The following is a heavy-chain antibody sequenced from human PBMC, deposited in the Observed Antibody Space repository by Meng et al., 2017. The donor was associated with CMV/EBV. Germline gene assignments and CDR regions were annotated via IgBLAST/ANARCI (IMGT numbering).Heavy chain of an antibody. CDR1: GFTFSTSW. CDR2: IKPDGRIT. CDR3: ARDAGRHMDV. J-gene: IGHJ6*02. D-gene: IGHD3-10*01. Sequence: GESLKISCVASGFTFSTSWIHWVRQAPGKGPVWVSIIKPDGRITRYVDSVKGRFTISRDNAKNTLFLQMNSLRADDTAVYYCARDAGRHMDVWGQGTTVTVSS. V-gene: IGHV3-74*01.